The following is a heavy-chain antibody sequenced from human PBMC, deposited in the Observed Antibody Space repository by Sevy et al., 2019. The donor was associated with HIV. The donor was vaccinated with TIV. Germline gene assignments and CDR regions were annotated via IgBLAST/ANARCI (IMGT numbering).Heavy chain of an antibody. CDR3: ARDTGGIGMDV. Sequence: GGSLRLSCAAYGFTFSSHWMSWVRQGPGKGLEWVANINQDGSAKYYVDSVKGRFTISRDNAKKSLSLQMSSLRAEDTAVYYCARDTGGIGMDVWGQGTTVTVSS. CDR2: INQDGSAK. CDR1: GFTFSSHW. V-gene: IGHV3-7*01. D-gene: IGHD6-13*01. J-gene: IGHJ6*02.